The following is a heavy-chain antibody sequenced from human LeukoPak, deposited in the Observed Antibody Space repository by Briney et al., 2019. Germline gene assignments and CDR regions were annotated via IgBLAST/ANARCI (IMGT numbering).Heavy chain of an antibody. CDR3: ARSSSKQGDY. D-gene: IGHD6-6*01. CDR1: GGSISSGGYY. Sequence: SQTLSLTCTVSGGSISSGGYYWSWIRQHPGKGLEWIGYIYYSGSTYYNPSLKSRVTISVDTSKNQFSLKLSSVTAADTAVYYCARSSSKQGDYWGQGTLVTVSS. J-gene: IGHJ4*02. CDR2: IYYSGST. V-gene: IGHV4-31*03.